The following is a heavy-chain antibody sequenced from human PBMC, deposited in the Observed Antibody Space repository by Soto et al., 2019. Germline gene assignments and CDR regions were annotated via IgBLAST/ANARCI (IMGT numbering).Heavy chain of an antibody. CDR2: INHSGST. J-gene: IGHJ5*02. Sequence: PSETLSLTCAVYGGSFSGYYWTWIRQPPGTGLEWIGEINHSGSTNYNPSLKSRVTISVDTSKNQFSLKLTSVTAADTAVYYCARDYYGSGRLNAHNWFDPWGQGTLVTVSS. V-gene: IGHV4-34*01. CDR1: GGSFSGYY. D-gene: IGHD3-10*01. CDR3: ARDYYGSGRLNAHNWFDP.